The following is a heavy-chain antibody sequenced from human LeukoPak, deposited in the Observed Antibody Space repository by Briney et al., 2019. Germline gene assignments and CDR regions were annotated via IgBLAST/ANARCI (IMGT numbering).Heavy chain of an antibody. D-gene: IGHD4-17*01. CDR1: GGSISSGGHY. CDR3: ARTSVTTSAGAFDI. CDR2: IYYSGST. Sequence: SETLSLTCTVSGGSISSGGHYWSWIRQHPGKGLEWIGYIYYSGSTYYNPSPKSRVTISVDTSKNQFSLKLSSVTAADTAVYYCARTSVTTSAGAFDIWGQGTMVTVSS. V-gene: IGHV4-31*03. J-gene: IGHJ3*02.